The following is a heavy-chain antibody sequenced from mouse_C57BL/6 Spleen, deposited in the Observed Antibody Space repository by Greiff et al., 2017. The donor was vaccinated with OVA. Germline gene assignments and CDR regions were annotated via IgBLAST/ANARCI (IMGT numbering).Heavy chain of an antibody. D-gene: IGHD4-1*01. CDR2: IDPSDSET. Sequence: QVQLQQPGAELVRPGSSVKLSCKASGYTFTSYWMHWVKQRPIQGLEWIGNIDPSDSETHYNQKFKDKATLTVDKSSSTAYMQLSSLTSEDSAVYYCARETGTGFFDHWGQGTTLTVSS. V-gene: IGHV1-52*01. CDR1: GYTFTSYW. CDR3: ARETGTGFFDH. J-gene: IGHJ2*01.